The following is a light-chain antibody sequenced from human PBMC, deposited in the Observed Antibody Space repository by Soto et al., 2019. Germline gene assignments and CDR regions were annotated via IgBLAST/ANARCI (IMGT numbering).Light chain of an antibody. V-gene: IGKV1-5*01. CDR3: QQYNSHSFWR. Sequence: DIQMTQSPPTLSASVGDRVTITCRASQTISTWLAWYQQKPGKAPKLLIYDASTLESGVPTRFSGRGSGTEFTLTISSLQSDDFAIYYCQQYNSHSFWRFGQGTKVDSK. CDR2: DAS. J-gene: IGKJ1*01. CDR1: QTISTW.